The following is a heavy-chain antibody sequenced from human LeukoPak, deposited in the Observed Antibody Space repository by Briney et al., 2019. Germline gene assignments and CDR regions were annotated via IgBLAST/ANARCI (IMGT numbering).Heavy chain of an antibody. D-gene: IGHD1-26*01. CDR1: GFTVSNNY. Sequence: GGSLRLSCEASGFTVSNNYISWVRQAPGRGLEWVSVIYGGGTTNYADSVKGRFTISRDTFENTVHLEMSDLRVEDTAVYYCARTGWGAYGMDVWGPGTTVTVSS. J-gene: IGHJ6*02. CDR2: IYGGGTT. CDR3: ARTGWGAYGMDV. V-gene: IGHV3-53*01.